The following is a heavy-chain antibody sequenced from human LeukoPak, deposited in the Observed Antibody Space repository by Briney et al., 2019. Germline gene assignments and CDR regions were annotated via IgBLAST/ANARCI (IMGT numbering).Heavy chain of an antibody. CDR2: IRGSDGSR. CDR1: GFTFSNYD. Sequence: GGSLRLSCAASGFTFSNYDMSWVRQTPGKGLEWVSAIRGSDGSRYYADSVKGRITISRDNSKNMVYLQMNGLRAEDTGVYYCAKGWDGYSPFDPWGQGTLVTVSS. CDR3: AKGWDGYSPFDP. V-gene: IGHV3-23*01. D-gene: IGHD5-24*01. J-gene: IGHJ5*02.